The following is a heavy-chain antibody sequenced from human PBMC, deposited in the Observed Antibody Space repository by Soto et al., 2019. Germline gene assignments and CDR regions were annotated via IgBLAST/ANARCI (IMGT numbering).Heavy chain of an antibody. V-gene: IGHV3-23*01. Sequence: GGSLRLSCAASGITFRTYPMSWVRQAPGKGLEWVSTISGGGTTYYADSVKGRFTISRDDSKNTQYLQMNSLRVEDTAIYYCAKDIWSRTSCYRAFDIWGQGTMVTVSS. D-gene: IGHD2-2*01. CDR3: AKDIWSRTSCYRAFDI. CDR2: ISGGGTT. J-gene: IGHJ3*02. CDR1: GITFRTYP.